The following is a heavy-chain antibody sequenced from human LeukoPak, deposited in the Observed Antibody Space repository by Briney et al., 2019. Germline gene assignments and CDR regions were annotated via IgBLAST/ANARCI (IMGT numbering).Heavy chain of an antibody. CDR2: ISSNSRTI. V-gene: IGHV3-48*01. Sequence: GGSLRLSCAASGFTFSSYSMNWVRQAPGKGLEWTSLISSNSRTILYTDSVKGRFTSSRDNAKNSLYLQMNNLRVEDTAVYYCARDVGVYGDYAILGYWGQGTLVTVSS. J-gene: IGHJ4*02. CDR3: ARDVGVYGDYAILGY. D-gene: IGHD4-17*01. CDR1: GFTFSSYS.